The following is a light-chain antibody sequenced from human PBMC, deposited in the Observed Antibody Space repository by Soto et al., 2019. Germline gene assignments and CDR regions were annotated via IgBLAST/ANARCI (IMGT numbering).Light chain of an antibody. CDR1: QSINTY. Sequence: DIQMTQSPSSLSASVGERVTISCRASQSINTYLNWFQQKPGKAPKLLIYAASTLPSGVPSRFSGSGSGTDFTLTISSLQREDFATYYCQQANSFPITFGQGTRLEIK. CDR2: AAS. J-gene: IGKJ5*01. V-gene: IGKV1-39*01. CDR3: QQANSFPIT.